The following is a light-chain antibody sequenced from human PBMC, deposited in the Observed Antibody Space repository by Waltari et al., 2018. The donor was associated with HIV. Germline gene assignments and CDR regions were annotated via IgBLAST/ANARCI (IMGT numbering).Light chain of an antibody. J-gene: IGKJ5*01. CDR1: QSVRSY. V-gene: IGKV3-11*01. CDR2: DTT. Sequence: EIVLTQSPATLSLSPGERATLPCRASQSVRSYLAWYQQKPGQAPRLLIFDTTSRATGVPARFSGSGSATDFTLTISSLEPGDFGVYYCQQRSSWPITFGQGTRLEIK. CDR3: QQRSSWPIT.